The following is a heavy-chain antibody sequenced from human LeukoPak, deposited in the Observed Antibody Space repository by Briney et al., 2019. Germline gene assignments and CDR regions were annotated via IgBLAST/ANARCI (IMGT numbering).Heavy chain of an antibody. D-gene: IGHD3-10*01. Sequence: SETLSLTCTVSGYSLSSGYYWAWIRQPPGKGLEWIGSIYYSGSTYYNPSLKSRVTISVDTSKNQFSLKLSPVTAADTAVYYCLMVRGVIISGAVWFDPWGQGTLVTVSS. J-gene: IGHJ5*02. V-gene: IGHV4-38-2*02. CDR1: GYSLSSGYY. CDR3: LMVRGVIISGAVWFDP. CDR2: IYYSGST.